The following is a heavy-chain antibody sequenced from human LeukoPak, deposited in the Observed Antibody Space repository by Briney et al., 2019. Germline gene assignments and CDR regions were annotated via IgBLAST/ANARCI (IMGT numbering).Heavy chain of an antibody. D-gene: IGHD3-22*01. CDR2: IYHSGST. CDR1: GGSISSGYY. V-gene: IGHV4-38-2*02. CDR3: ARVGSSSGYYSRGYFDY. Sequence: SETLSLTCTVSGGSISSGYYWGWIRQPPGKGLEWIGSIYHSGSTYYNPSLKSRVTISVDTSKNQFSLKLSSVTAADTAVYYCARVGSSSGYYSRGYFDYWGQGTLVTVSS. J-gene: IGHJ4*02.